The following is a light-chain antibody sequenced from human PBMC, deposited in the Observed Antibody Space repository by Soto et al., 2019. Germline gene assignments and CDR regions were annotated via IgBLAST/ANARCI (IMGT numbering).Light chain of an antibody. CDR1: QSVSNY. V-gene: IGKV1-39*01. Sequence: DIQMTQSPSSLSSSVGHRVTIACRASQSVSNYLNWYQQRPGKAPKLLIYAASSLQSGIPSRFSGSGSGTDFTLTISSLQSEDFAVYYCQQYRNWPRTFGQGTKVDIK. J-gene: IGKJ1*01. CDR3: QQYRNWPRT. CDR2: AAS.